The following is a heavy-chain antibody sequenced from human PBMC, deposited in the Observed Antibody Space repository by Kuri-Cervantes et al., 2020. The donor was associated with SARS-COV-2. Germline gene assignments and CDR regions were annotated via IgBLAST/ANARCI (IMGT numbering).Heavy chain of an antibody. D-gene: IGHD6-19*01. CDR2: IYPGDSDT. Sequence: GGSLRLSCKGSGYSFTSYWIGWVRQMPGEGLEWMGIIYPGDSDTRYSPSFQGQVTISADKSISTAYLQWSSLKASDTAMYYCARRAGVHSSHHFDYWGQGTLVTVSS. J-gene: IGHJ4*02. CDR1: GYSFTSYW. CDR3: ARRAGVHSSHHFDY. V-gene: IGHV5-51*01.